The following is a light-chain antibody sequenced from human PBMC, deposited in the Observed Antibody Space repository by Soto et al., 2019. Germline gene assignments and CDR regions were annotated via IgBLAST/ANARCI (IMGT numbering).Light chain of an antibody. CDR1: QSVSSN. CDR3: QQYNNWPG. J-gene: IGKJ3*01. CDR2: GAS. V-gene: IGKV3-15*01. Sequence: EIVMTQSLATLSVSPGERATLSCRASQSVSSNLAWYQQKPGQAPRLLIYGASTRATGIPARFSGSGSGTEFTLTISSLQSEDFAVYYCQQYNNWPGFGPGTKVDIK.